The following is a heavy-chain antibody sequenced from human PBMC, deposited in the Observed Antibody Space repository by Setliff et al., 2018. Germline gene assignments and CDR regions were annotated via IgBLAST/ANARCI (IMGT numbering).Heavy chain of an antibody. Sequence: SETLSLTCSVSGDSISDASICGWIRQPPGKGLEFIGYVYYSGAANYDPSFKSRVTMSVDTSKTQFSLKLTSLTAADTAVYYCARGGTYRYFDYWGQGAPVTVSS. CDR3: ARGGTYRYFDY. J-gene: IGHJ4*02. V-gene: IGHV4-59*01. CDR2: VYYSGAA. CDR1: GDSISDAS.